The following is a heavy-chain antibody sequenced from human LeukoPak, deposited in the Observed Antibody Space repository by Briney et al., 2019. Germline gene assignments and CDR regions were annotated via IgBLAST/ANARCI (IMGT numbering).Heavy chain of an antibody. Sequence: PSETLSLTCAVYGGSFSGYYWSWIRQPPGKGLEWIGEINHSGSTNYNPSLKSRVTISVDTSKNQFSLKLSSVTAADTAVYYCARSILAAVFDYWGQGTLVTVSS. J-gene: IGHJ4*02. V-gene: IGHV4-34*01. CDR2: INHSGST. CDR3: ARSILAAVFDY. D-gene: IGHD6-13*01. CDR1: GGSFSGYY.